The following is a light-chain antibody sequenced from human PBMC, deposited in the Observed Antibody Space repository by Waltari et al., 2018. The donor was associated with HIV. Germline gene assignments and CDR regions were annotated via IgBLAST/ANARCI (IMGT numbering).Light chain of an antibody. CDR2: VNSDGSH. CDR3: QTWGTGIVV. Sequence: QLVLTQSPSASASLRASVKLTCTLSSGHTTYAIAWHQQQPEKGPRFLMKVNSDGSHTRGDGIPDRFSGSSSGAQRYLTISSLQSAGEADYYCQTWGTGIVVFGGGTKLTVL. J-gene: IGLJ2*01. CDR1: SGHTTYA. V-gene: IGLV4-69*01.